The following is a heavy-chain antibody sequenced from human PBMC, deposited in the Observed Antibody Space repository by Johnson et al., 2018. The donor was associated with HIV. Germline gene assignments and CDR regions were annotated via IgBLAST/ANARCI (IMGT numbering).Heavy chain of an antibody. CDR2: IWYDGSKK. J-gene: IGHJ3*02. V-gene: IGHV3-33*01. CDR1: GFTFSTYG. Sequence: QMQLVESGGGVVQPGRSLRLSCAASGFTFSTYGMHWVRQAPGKGLEWVAVIWYDGSKKYYADSVRGRFTISRDNSRNTLYLQMNSLRAGDTAGYYCARGGGYNFWSGYYAGRNAFDIWGQGTMVTVSS. D-gene: IGHD3-3*01. CDR3: ARGGGYNFWSGYYAGRNAFDI.